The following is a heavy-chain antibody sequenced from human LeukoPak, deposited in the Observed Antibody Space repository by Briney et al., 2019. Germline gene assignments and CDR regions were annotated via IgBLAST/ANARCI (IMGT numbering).Heavy chain of an antibody. CDR2: INPNSGGT. D-gene: IGHD2-21*01. Sequence: ASVKVSCKASGYTFTGYYMHWVRQAPGQGLEWMGWINPNSGGTNYAQKFQGRVTMTRDTSISTAYMELSRLRSDDTAVYYCARSYSSHLAGDPGTYGMDVGGKGTTVTVSS. CDR3: ARSYSSHLAGDPGTYGMDV. J-gene: IGHJ6*04. V-gene: IGHV1-2*02. CDR1: GYTFTGYY.